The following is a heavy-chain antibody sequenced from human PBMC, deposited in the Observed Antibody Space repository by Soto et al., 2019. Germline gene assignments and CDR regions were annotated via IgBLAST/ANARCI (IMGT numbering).Heavy chain of an antibody. CDR3: ARLAEDYYDSSGYPLRGFDY. Sequence: GESLKISCKGSGYSFTIYWISWVRQMPGKGLEWMGRIDPSDSYTNYSPSFQGHVTISADKFISTAYLQWSSLKASDTAMYYCARLAEDYYDSSGYPLRGFDYWGQGTLVTVSS. CDR1: GYSFTIYW. J-gene: IGHJ4*02. V-gene: IGHV5-10-1*01. CDR2: IDPSDSYT. D-gene: IGHD3-22*01.